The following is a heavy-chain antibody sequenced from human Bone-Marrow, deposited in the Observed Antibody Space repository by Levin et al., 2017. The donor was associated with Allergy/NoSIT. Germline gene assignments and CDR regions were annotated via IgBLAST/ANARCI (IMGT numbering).Heavy chain of an antibody. V-gene: IGHV3-15*01. CDR1: GFTFSNAW. CDR3: TTLTGSGSYYY. CDR2: IKSKTDGGTT. J-gene: IGHJ4*02. Sequence: GESLKISCAASGFTFSNAWMSWVRQAPGKGLEWVGRIKSKTDGGTTDYAAPVKGRLTISRDDSKNTLYLQMNSLKTEDTAVYYCTTLTGSGSYYYWGQGTLVTVSS. D-gene: IGHD3-10*01.